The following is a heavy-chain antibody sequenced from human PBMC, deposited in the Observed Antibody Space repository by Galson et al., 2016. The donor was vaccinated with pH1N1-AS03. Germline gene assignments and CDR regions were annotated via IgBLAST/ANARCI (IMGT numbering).Heavy chain of an antibody. Sequence: SETLSLTCTVSGGSISSGSYYWSWIRQPAGKGLEWIGRRFYSLSPDYNPSLKSRVSILVDTSKNQFSLKLMSVSAADTAVYFCARGAGLEANLNFWGPGTLVTVSS. CDR1: GGSISSGSYY. CDR3: ARGAGLEANLNF. D-gene: IGHD1-7*01. V-gene: IGHV4-61*10. J-gene: IGHJ4*02. CDR2: RFYSLSP.